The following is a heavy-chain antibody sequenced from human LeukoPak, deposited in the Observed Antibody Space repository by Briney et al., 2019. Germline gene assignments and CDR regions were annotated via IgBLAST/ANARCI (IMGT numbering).Heavy chain of an antibody. CDR3: ARGDILTGYYNLDY. D-gene: IGHD3-9*01. V-gene: IGHV3-30*19. CDR1: GFTFRTYG. CDR2: ISYDGSNK. Sequence: PGGSLRLSCTASGFTFRTYGMHWVRQAPGKGLEWVAVISYDGSNKYYADSVKGRFTISRDNSKNTLYLQMNSLRAEDTAVYYCARGDILTGYYNLDYWGQGTLVTVSS. J-gene: IGHJ4*02.